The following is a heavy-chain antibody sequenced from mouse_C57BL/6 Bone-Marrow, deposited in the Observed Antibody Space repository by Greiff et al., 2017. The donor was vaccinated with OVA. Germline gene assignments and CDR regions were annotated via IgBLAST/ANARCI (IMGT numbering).Heavy chain of an antibody. D-gene: IGHD2-2*01. CDR1: GFTFSDFY. Sequence: EVQLVESGGGLVQSGRSLRLSCATSGFTFSDFYMEWVRQAPGKGLEWIAASRNKANDYTTEYSASVKGRFIVSRDTSQSILYLQMNALRAEDTAIYYCARDDGYHWYFDVWGTGTTVTVSS. J-gene: IGHJ1*03. V-gene: IGHV7-1*01. CDR2: SRNKANDYTT. CDR3: ARDDGYHWYFDV.